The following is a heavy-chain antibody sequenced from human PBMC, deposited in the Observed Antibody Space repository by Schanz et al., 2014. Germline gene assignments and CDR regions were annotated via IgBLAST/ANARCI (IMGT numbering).Heavy chain of an antibody. CDR3: AKGRFGELSAFDI. CDR2: ISGSGGST. J-gene: IGHJ3*02. CDR1: GFTFSSYA. Sequence: EVKMVESGGGLVQPGGSLRLSCAASGFTFSSYAMSWVRQAPGKGLEWVSAISGSGGSTYYADSVKGRFTISRDNSKNTLYLQMNSLRAEDTAVYYCAKGRFGELSAFDIWGQGTMVTVSS. V-gene: IGHV3-23*04. D-gene: IGHD3-10*01.